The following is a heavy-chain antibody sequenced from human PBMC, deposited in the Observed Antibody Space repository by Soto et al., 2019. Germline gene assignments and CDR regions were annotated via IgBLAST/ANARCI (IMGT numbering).Heavy chain of an antibody. J-gene: IGHJ4*02. V-gene: IGHV3-7*01. Sequence: GGSLRLSCAASGFTFSSYWMSWVRQAPGKGLEWVANIKQDGSEKYYVDSVKGRFTISRDNAKNSLYLQMNSLRAEDTAVYYCARLSDTVPYYFDYWGQGTLVTVSS. CDR3: ARLSDTVPYYFDY. CDR1: GFTFSSYW. D-gene: IGHD5-18*01. CDR2: IKQDGSEK.